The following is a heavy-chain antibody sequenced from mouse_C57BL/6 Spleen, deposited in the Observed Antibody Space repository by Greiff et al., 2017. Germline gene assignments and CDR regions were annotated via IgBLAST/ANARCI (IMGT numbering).Heavy chain of an antibody. CDR2: IYPGAGDT. CDR3: ASCHYYGSIAYYYAMDY. CDR1: GYAFSSSW. D-gene: IGHD1-1*01. Sequence: QVQLKESGPELVKPGASVKISCKASGYAFSSSWMNWVKQRPGKGLAWIGRIYPGAGDTNYNGKFKGKATLTANKSSSPANMQLSSLTSEDSAVYSCASCHYYGSIAYYYAMDYWGQGTSVTVSS. V-gene: IGHV1-82*01. J-gene: IGHJ4*01.